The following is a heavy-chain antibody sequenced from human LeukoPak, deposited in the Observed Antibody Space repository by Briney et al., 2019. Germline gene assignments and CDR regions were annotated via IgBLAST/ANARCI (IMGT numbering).Heavy chain of an antibody. Sequence: GGSLRLSCAASGFTFSSYAMSWVRQAPGKGLEWVSRINTDGTSTIYADSVRGRFTISRDNAKNTVYLQMNSLRAEDTAVYYCARGSVGPDCWGQGTLVTVSS. CDR1: GFTFSSYA. V-gene: IGHV3-74*01. D-gene: IGHD1-26*01. CDR2: INTDGTST. J-gene: IGHJ4*02. CDR3: ARGSVGPDC.